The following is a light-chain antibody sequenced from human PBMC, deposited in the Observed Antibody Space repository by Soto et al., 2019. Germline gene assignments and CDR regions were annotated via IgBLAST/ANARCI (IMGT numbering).Light chain of an antibody. CDR2: GAY. Sequence: EIVLTQSPATLSLSPGERATLSCRASQSVAFNYLAWYQQTPDQPPSLLIDGAYTRATGIPEWFSGRGSGTVSPLPISTLEPDYVVLYCYQHYDNSAWTFGQGTKVEIK. V-gene: IGKV3-20*01. J-gene: IGKJ1*01. CDR3: QHYDNSAWT. CDR1: QSVAFNY.